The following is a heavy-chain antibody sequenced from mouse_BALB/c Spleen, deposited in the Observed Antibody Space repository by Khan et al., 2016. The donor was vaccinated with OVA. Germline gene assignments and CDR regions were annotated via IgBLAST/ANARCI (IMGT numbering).Heavy chain of an antibody. CDR1: GFTFSSYG. CDR2: INSKGDSS. D-gene: IGHD3-3*01. Sequence: VQLEESGGGLVQPGGSLKLSCAASGFTFSSYGMYWVRQTPDKRLELVATINSKGDSSYYQDSVKGRFTIARDKAKNTLYLRMSGLKSEDTAMYYCARMARTIDWGQGTTLTVSS. CDR3: ARMARTID. V-gene: IGHV5-6-3*01. J-gene: IGHJ2*01.